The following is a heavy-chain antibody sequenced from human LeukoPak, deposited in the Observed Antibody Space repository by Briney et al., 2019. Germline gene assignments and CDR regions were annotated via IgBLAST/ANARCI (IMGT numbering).Heavy chain of an antibody. CDR3: ASLVATRLTTPDGMDV. Sequence: ASVKVSCKASGYTFTSYAMNWVRQAPGQGLEWMGWINTNTGNPTYAQGFTGRFVFSLDTSVSTAYLQISSLKAEDTAVYYCASLVATRLTTPDGMDVWGPGTTVTVSS. V-gene: IGHV7-4-1*02. CDR1: GYTFTSYA. D-gene: IGHD5-12*01. J-gene: IGHJ6*02. CDR2: INTNTGNP.